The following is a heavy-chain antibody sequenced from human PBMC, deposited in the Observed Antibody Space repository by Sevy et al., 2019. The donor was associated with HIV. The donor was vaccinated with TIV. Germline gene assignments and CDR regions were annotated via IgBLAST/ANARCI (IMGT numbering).Heavy chain of an antibody. CDR3: ARDWGYCSSTSCPSLDV. CDR2: IKQDGSEK. D-gene: IGHD2-2*01. J-gene: IGHJ6*02. Sequence: GGSLRFSCAASGFTFSSYWMSWVRQAPGKGLEWVANIKQDGSEKYYVDSVKGRFTISRDNAKNSLYLQMNSLRAEDTAVYYCARDWGYCSSTSCPSLDVWGQGTTVTVSS. V-gene: IGHV3-7*03. CDR1: GFTFSSYW.